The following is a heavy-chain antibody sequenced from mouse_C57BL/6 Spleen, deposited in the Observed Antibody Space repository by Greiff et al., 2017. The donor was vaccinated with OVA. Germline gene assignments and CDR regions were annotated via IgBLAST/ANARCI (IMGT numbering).Heavy chain of an antibody. V-gene: IGHV1-59*01. J-gene: IGHJ2*01. CDR3: ARRTTVVAPEDY. D-gene: IGHD1-1*01. CDR2: IDPSDSYT. Sequence: VQLQQPGAELVRPGTSVKLSCKASGYTFTSYWMHWVKQRPGQGLEWIGVIDPSDSYTNYNQKFKGKATLTVDTSSSTAYMQLSSLTSEGSAVYYCARRTTVVAPEDYWGQGTTLTVSS. CDR1: GYTFTSYW.